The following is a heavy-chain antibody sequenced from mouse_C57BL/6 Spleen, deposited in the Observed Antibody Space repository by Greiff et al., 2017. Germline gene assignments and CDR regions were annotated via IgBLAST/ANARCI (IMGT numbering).Heavy chain of an antibody. V-gene: IGHV1-54*01. CDR3: ARGGLRRADWYVDF. Sequence: VQLQQSGAELVRPGTSVKVSCKASGYAFTNYLIEWVKQRPGQGLEWIGVINPGSGGTNSNEKFKGKATLTADKSSSTAYMQLSSLTSEDSAVYFCARGGLRRADWYVDFWGTGTTVTVSA. CDR1: GYAFTNYL. J-gene: IGHJ1*03. D-gene: IGHD2-4*01. CDR2: INPGSGGT.